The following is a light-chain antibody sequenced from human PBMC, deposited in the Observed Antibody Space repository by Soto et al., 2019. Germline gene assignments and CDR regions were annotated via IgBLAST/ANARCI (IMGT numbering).Light chain of an antibody. J-gene: IGKJ4*01. CDR1: QTVNSDY. CDR3: QQFSSYPLT. Sequence: EIVLTQSPDTLSLSPGETATLSCRASQTVNSDYLAWFQQRPGQAPRLLIFATSRRATDIPDRFSGSGSGTDFTLAIRRLEPEDFAVYYCQQFSSYPLTFGGGTKVDIK. CDR2: ATS. V-gene: IGKV3-20*01.